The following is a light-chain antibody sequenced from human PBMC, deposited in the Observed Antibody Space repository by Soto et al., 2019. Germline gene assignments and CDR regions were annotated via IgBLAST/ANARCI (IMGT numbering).Light chain of an antibody. V-gene: IGKV3-20*01. Sequence: SLLTHSPCTLSXXPGEXATLXXRXSQSVSNNYLAWYQQKPGHAPRLLIYGASNRATGIPDRFSGSGSGTDFTLTISRLEPEDFAVYYCQQYVSWPLTFVGSTKVYIK. CDR3: QQYVSWPLT. CDR2: GAS. J-gene: IGKJ4*01. CDR1: QSVSNNY.